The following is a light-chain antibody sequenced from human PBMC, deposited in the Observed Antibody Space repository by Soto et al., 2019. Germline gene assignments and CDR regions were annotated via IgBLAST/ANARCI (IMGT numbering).Light chain of an antibody. CDR3: SSYAGSNTV. J-gene: IGLJ2*01. Sequence: QSALTQPPSASGSPGQSVTISCTGTSSDVGGYNYVSWYLQHPGKAPKLMIYEVSKRPSGVPDRFSGSKSGNTASLTVSGLQAEDEADYYCSSYAGSNTVFGGGTKLTVL. CDR2: EVS. V-gene: IGLV2-8*01. CDR1: SSDVGGYNY.